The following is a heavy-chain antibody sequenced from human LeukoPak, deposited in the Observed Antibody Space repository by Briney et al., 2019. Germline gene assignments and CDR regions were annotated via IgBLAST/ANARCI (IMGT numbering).Heavy chain of an antibody. CDR1: GGSISSGDYY. J-gene: IGHJ4*02. V-gene: IGHV4-30-4*08. D-gene: IGHD3-9*01. CDR3: AWTCYDILTGYYNFDY. Sequence: SQTLSLTCTVSGGSISSGDYYWSWIRQPPGKGLEWIGYIYYSGSAYYNPSLKSRVTISVDTSKNQFSLKLSSVTAADTAVYYCAWTCYDILTGYYNFDYWGQGTLVTVSS. CDR2: IYYSGSA.